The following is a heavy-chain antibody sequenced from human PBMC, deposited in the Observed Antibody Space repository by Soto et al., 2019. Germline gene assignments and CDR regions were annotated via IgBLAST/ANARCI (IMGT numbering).Heavy chain of an antibody. CDR3: ARIPTGYPNWFDH. J-gene: IGHJ5*02. D-gene: IGHD3-9*01. CDR1: GASISTNHHN. V-gene: IGHV4-39*01. Sequence: SETLSLTCTVSGASISTNHHNWAWVRQPPGKGLEWMGNIHYRGDTYFNPSLGSRLSMSVDTSKNQFSLKLTSVTAADTAVCYCARIPTGYPNWFDHCGPGTLVTVSS. CDR2: IHYRGDT.